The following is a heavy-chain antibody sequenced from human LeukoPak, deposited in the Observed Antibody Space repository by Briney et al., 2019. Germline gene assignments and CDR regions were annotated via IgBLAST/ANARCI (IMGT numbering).Heavy chain of an antibody. D-gene: IGHD3-10*02. CDR3: AKYVLAYYYYMDV. J-gene: IGHJ6*03. V-gene: IGHV3-23*01. CDR2: ISGSGGST. CDR1: GFTFSSYA. Sequence: GGSLRLSWAASGFTFSSYAMSWVRQAPGKGLEWVSAISGSGGSTYYADSVKGRFTISRDNSKNTLYLQMNSLRAEDTAVYYCAKYVLAYYYYMDVWGKGTTVTVSS.